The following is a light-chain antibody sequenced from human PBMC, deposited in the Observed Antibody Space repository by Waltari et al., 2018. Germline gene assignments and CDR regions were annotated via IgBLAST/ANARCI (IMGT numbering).Light chain of an antibody. V-gene: IGLV1-40*01. J-gene: IGLJ3*02. Sequence: QSVLTQPPSVPGAPGQRVTISCTGSGSNIGAGYDFHWYQQLPRAAPKLLIYGSSSRPLGVPDRFFGSTSGTSASLAITGLQAEDEADYYCQSYDTSLSVVFGGGTKLTVL. CDR1: GSNIGAGYD. CDR3: QSYDTSLSVV. CDR2: GSS.